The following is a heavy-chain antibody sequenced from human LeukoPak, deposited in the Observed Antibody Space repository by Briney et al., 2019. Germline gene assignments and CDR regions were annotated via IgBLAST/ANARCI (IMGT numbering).Heavy chain of an antibody. CDR2: ISAYNGNT. Sequence: GASVKVSCKASGYTFTNYGISWVRQAPGQGLEWMGWISAYNGNTNYAQKLQVRISMTTDTSTSTAYMELRSLRSDDTAVYYCASGCSGGRCYSVDAFDIWGQGTVVTVSS. V-gene: IGHV1-18*01. CDR1: GYTFTNYG. J-gene: IGHJ3*02. D-gene: IGHD2-15*01. CDR3: ASGCSGGRCYSVDAFDI.